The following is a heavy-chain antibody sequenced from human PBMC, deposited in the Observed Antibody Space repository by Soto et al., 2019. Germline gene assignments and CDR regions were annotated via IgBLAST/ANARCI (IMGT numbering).Heavy chain of an antibody. CDR3: ARGHPENSGSYYYYYMDV. D-gene: IGHD3-10*01. J-gene: IGHJ6*03. CDR2: IDPSDSYT. CDR1: GYSFTSYW. V-gene: IGHV5-10-1*01. Sequence: GESLKISCKGSGYSFTSYWISWVRQMPGKGLEWMGRIDPSDSYTNYSPSFQGHVTISADKSISTAYLQWSSLKASDTAMYYCARGHPENSGSYYYYYMDVWGKGTTVTVSS.